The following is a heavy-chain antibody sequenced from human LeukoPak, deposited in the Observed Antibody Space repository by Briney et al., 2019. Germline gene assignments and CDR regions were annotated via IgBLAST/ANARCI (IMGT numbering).Heavy chain of an antibody. V-gene: IGHV3-30*18. CDR2: ISYDGSNK. D-gene: IGHD4-17*01. Sequence: GGSLRLSCAASGFTFSSYGMHWVRQAPGKGLEWVAVISYDGSNKYYADSVKGRFTISRDNSKNTLYLQMNSLRAEDTAVYYCAKPLLRYIGASSHQWYGDPLDYWGQGTLVTVSS. CDR1: GFTFSSYG. CDR3: AKPLLRYIGASSHQWYGDPLDY. J-gene: IGHJ4*02.